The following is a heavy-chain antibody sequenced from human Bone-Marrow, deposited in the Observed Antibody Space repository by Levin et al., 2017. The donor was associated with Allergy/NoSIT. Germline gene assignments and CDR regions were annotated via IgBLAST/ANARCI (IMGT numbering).Heavy chain of an antibody. CDR1: GGTFSSYA. CDR3: ARASRGGTNRNNWFDP. V-gene: IGHV1-69*13. D-gene: IGHD1-1*01. Sequence: SVKVSCKASGGTFSSYAISWVRQAPGQGLEWMGGIIPIFGTANYAQKFQGRVTITADESTSTAYMELSSLRSEDTAVYYCARASRGGTNRNNWFDPWGQGTLVTVSS. CDR2: IIPIFGTA. J-gene: IGHJ5*02.